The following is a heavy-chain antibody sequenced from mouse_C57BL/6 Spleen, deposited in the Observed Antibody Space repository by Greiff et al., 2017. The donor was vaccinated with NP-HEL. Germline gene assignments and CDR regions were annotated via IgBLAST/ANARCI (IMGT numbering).Heavy chain of an antibody. J-gene: IGHJ2*01. CDR3: ARGLLGRGYFDY. Sequence: EVQLVESEGGLVQPGSSMKLSCTASGFTFSDYYMAWVRQVPEKGLEWVANINYDGSSTYYLDSLKSRFIISRDNAKNILYLQMSSLKSEDTATYYCARGLLGRGYFDYWGQGTTLTVSS. V-gene: IGHV5-16*01. D-gene: IGHD4-1*01. CDR2: INYDGSST. CDR1: GFTFSDYY.